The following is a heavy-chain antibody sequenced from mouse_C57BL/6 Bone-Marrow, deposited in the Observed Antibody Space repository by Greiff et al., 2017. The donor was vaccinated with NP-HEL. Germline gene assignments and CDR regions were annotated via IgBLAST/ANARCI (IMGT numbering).Heavy chain of an antibody. J-gene: IGHJ2*01. CDR1: GYTFTDYY. D-gene: IGHD1-2*01. CDR3: ARRGLRPFDY. V-gene: IGHV1-84*01. CDR2: INPGSGNT. Sequence: QVQLKESGPELVKPGASVKISCKASGYTFTDYYINWVKQRPGQGLEWIGWINPGSGNTKYNEKFKGKATLTVDTSSSTAYMQLSSLTSEDSAVYFCARRGLRPFDYWGQGTTLTVSS.